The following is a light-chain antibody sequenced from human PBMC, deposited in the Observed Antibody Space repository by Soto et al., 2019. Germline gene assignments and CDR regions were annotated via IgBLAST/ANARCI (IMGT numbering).Light chain of an antibody. J-gene: IGKJ1*01. CDR1: QGIRND. Sequence: AIQMTQSPSSLSASVGDRVTITCRASQGIRNDLGWYQQEPRKAPKLLIYAASSLESGVPSRFSGSGSGTDFTLTISSLQPEDFATYYCLQDYNYPWTFGQGTKVEIK. CDR3: LQDYNYPWT. V-gene: IGKV1-6*01. CDR2: AAS.